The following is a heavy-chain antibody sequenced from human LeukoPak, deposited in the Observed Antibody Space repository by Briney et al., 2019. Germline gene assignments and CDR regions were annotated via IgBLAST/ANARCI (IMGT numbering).Heavy chain of an antibody. CDR2: VSSSASTI. CDR1: GFSFGSYE. CDR3: ASISGGLGLAPGH. D-gene: IGHD3/OR15-3a*01. V-gene: IGHV3-48*03. J-gene: IGHJ4*02. Sequence: GGSLRLSCAASGFSFGSYEMNWVRQALGKGLEWVSYVSSSASTIYYADSVKGRFTISRDNAKNSLYLQMNSLRAEDTGVYYCASISGGLGLAPGHWGQGTLVTVSS.